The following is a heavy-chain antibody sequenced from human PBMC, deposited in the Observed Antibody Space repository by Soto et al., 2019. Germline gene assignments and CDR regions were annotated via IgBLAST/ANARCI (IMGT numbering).Heavy chain of an antibody. Sequence: GGSLRLSCAASGFTFGNYGMVWVRQAPGKGLEWVSGVSGSGSSTYYTDSVKGRLTISRDNSKNTLYLQMNSLRAEDTAVYYCAKEHSVAGTYYWGQGTLVTVSS. V-gene: IGHV3-23*01. CDR3: AKEHSVAGTYY. CDR2: VSGSGSST. D-gene: IGHD6-19*01. J-gene: IGHJ4*02. CDR1: GFTFGNYG.